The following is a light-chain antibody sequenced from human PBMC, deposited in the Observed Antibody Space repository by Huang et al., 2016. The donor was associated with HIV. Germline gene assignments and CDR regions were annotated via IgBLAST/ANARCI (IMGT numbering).Light chain of an antibody. CDR1: QSVTSN. V-gene: IGKV3-15*01. J-gene: IGKJ4*01. Sequence: EIVMTQSPATLSVSPGERATLSCRASQSVTSNLAWYQQKPGQAPRLLIYDSSTRATGIPARVSGSGSRTECTLTISSLQSEDFAIYYCQQYNDWLTFGGGTRVEI. CDR3: QQYNDWLT. CDR2: DSS.